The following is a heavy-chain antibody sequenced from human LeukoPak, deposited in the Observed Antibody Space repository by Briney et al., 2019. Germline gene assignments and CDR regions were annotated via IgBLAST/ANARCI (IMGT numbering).Heavy chain of an antibody. Sequence: GGSLRLSCAASGFTFSSYGMHWVRQAPGKGLEWVAVISYDGSNKYYADSVKGRFTISRDNSKNTLYLQMNSLRAEDTAVYYCAKLVKSFHSFGWGQGTLVTVSS. CDR3: AKLVKSFHSFG. CDR1: GFTFSSYG. V-gene: IGHV3-30*18. J-gene: IGHJ4*02. CDR2: ISYDGSNK. D-gene: IGHD2-21*01.